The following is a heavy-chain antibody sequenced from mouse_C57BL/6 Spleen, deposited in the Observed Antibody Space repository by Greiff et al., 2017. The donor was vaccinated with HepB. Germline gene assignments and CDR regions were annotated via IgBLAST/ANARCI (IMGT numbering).Heavy chain of an antibody. CDR1: GFNIKDYY. CDR2: IDPEDGDT. CDR3: TTPYSYGSSPFDY. V-gene: IGHV14-1*01. J-gene: IGHJ2*01. D-gene: IGHD1-1*01. Sequence: VHVKQSGAELVRPGASVKLSCTASGFNIKDYYMHWVKQRPEQGLEWIGRIDPEDGDTEYAPKFQGKATMTADTSSNTAYLQLSSLTSEDTAVYYCTTPYSYGSSPFDYWGQGTTLTVSS.